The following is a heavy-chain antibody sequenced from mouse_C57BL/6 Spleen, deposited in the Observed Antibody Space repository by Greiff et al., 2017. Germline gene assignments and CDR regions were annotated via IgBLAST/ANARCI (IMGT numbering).Heavy chain of an antibody. CDR1: GYAFSSSW. CDR2: IYPGDGDT. V-gene: IGHV1-82*01. Sequence: QVQLQQSGPELVKPGASVKISCKASGYAFSSSWMNWVKQRPGKGLEWIGRIYPGDGDTNYNGKFKGKATLTADKTSSTAYMQLSSLTSESSAVYFCARSGPYPDYCDYWDQVATLTFSS. D-gene: IGHD3-2*02. CDR3: ARSGPYPDYCDY. J-gene: IGHJ2*01.